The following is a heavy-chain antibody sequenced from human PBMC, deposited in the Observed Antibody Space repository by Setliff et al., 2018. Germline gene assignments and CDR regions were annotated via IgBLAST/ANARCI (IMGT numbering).Heavy chain of an antibody. Sequence: ASVKVSCKASGYTFTSYYMHWVRQAPGQGLEWMGLINPTGGSTSYAQKFQGRVTMTRDTSTSTVFMELSSLRSEDTAVYYCARAGSAAAGRKGIFEYWGQGSLVTVS. CDR3: ARAGSAAAGRKGIFEY. J-gene: IGHJ4*02. CDR1: GYTFTSYY. D-gene: IGHD6-13*01. V-gene: IGHV1-46*01. CDR2: INPTGGST.